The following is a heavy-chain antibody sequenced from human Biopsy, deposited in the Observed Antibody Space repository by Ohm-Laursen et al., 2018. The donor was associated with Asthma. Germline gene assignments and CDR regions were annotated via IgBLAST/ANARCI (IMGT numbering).Heavy chain of an antibody. J-gene: IGHJ6*02. Sequence: SLRLSCAATGFTFSSYSMNWVRQAPGKGLEWVSSISSSSSYIYYADSVKGRFTISRDNAKNSLYLQMNSLRAEDTAVYYCAREGGADYYYYGMDVWGQGTTVTVSS. D-gene: IGHD3-16*01. CDR2: ISSSSSYI. V-gene: IGHV3-21*01. CDR3: AREGGADYYYYGMDV. CDR1: GFTFSSYS.